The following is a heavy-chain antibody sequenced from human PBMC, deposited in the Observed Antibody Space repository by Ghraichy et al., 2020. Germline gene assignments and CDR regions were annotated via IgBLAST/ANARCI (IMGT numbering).Heavy chain of an antibody. CDR1: GFTFSNYF. D-gene: IGHD1-26*01. J-gene: IGHJ4*02. CDR3: ARETEEDEGSTTFDF. Sequence: GGSLRLSCAGSGFTFSNYFMSWIRQAPGKGLEWIAYISNNGNTIYYADSVKGRFTISRDNAKTSLYLQMNSLRAEDTAVYYCARETEEDEGSTTFDFWGQGTQVTVSS. CDR2: ISNNGNTI. V-gene: IGHV3-11*01.